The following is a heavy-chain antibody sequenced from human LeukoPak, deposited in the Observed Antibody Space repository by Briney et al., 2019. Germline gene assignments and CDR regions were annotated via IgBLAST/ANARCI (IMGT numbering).Heavy chain of an antibody. CDR1: GYTFTSYY. CDR2: INPSGGST. V-gene: IGHV1-46*01. J-gene: IGHJ4*02. Sequence: ASVKVSCKASGYTFTSYYMHWVRQAPGQGLEWMGIINPSGGSTSYAQKFQGRVTMTRDTFTSTVYMELSSLRSEDTAVYYCARDVPYYDSSGYYQPTHFDYWGQGTLVTVSS. D-gene: IGHD3-22*01. CDR3: ARDVPYYDSSGYYQPTHFDY.